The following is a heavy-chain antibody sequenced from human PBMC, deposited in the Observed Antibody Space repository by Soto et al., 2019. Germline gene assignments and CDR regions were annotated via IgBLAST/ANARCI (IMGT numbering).Heavy chain of an antibody. Sequence: QITLNESGPTVVRPTETLTLTCRFSGFSLTTSGVGVGWIRQSPGKAPEWLALIYWDDDKRYSASLKSRLTITKHTSTNQVVLTVSDLDPTDTATYYCAHRVLRAVFGLVTTTAIYFDFWGQATPVAVSS. D-gene: IGHD3-3*01. CDR1: GFSLTTSGVG. V-gene: IGHV2-5*02. J-gene: IGHJ4*02. CDR2: IYWDDDK. CDR3: AHRVLRAVFGLVTTTAIYFDF.